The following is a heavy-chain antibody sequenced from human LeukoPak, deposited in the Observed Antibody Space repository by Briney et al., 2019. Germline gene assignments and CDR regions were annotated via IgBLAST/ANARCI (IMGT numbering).Heavy chain of an antibody. CDR2: MNPSDGST. J-gene: IGHJ4*02. D-gene: IGHD1-26*01. CDR3: ARPGAYSGSYAVDY. V-gene: IGHV1-46*01. CDR1: GYTFTSYY. Sequence: ASVKVSCKASGYTFTSYYIHWVRQAPGQGLEWMGIMNPSDGSTSYAQKFRGRVTMTRDTSTTTVYMEMSNLSSEDTAVYYCARPGAYSGSYAVDYWGQGTLVTVSS.